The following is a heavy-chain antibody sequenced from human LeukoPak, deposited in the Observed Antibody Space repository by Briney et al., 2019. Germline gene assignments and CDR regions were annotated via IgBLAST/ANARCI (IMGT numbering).Heavy chain of an antibody. J-gene: IGHJ4*02. V-gene: IGHV4-38-2*01. CDR1: GYSTSSGYY. Sequence: SETLSLTCAVSGYSTSSGYYWGWIRQPPGKGLEWIGSIYYSGSTYYNPSLKSRVTISVDTSKDQFSLKLSSVTAADTAVYYCESFSTAMVQDYWGQGILVTVSS. D-gene: IGHD5-18*01. CDR2: IYYSGST. CDR3: ESFSTAMVQDY.